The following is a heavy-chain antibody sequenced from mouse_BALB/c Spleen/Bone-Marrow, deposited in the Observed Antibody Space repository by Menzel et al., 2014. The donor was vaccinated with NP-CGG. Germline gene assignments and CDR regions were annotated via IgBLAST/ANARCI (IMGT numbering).Heavy chain of an antibody. J-gene: IGHJ2*01. CDR3: ARYDYDVGYFDY. CDR2: ISYSGST. Sequence: VQLKQSGPGLVKPSQSLSLTCTVTGYSITSDYAWNWIRQFPGNKLEWMGYISYSGSTSYNPSLKSRISITRDTSKNQFFLQLNSVTTEDTATYYRARYDYDVGYFDYWGQGTTLTVSS. D-gene: IGHD2-4*01. V-gene: IGHV3-2*02. CDR1: GYSITSDYA.